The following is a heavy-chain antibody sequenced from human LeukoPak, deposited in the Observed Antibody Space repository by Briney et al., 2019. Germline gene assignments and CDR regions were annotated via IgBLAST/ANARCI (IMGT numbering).Heavy chain of an antibody. CDR3: TTIKATWGY. V-gene: IGHV3-15*01. CDR2: IKSKPDGGTT. D-gene: IGHD7-27*01. J-gene: IGHJ4*01. Sequence: GGSLRLSCAASGFTFSDVWMSWVRQAPGKGLEWLGRIKSKPDGGTTDYAARVKGRFTISRDDSKNTLYLQVNSLKTEDTAVYYCTTIKATWGYWGQGTLVTVSS. CDR1: GFTFSDVW.